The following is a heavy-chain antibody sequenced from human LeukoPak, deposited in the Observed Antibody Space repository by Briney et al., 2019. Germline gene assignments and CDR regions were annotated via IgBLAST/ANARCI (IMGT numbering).Heavy chain of an antibody. CDR1: EYSFATYW. Sequence: GESLQISCKGSEYSFATYWIGWVRQMPGQGLEWMGIIFPGDSDTRYSPSFQGQVTISADKSISTAYLQWSSLKASDTAIYYCASEYCSGGNCYFDYWGQGTLVTVSS. D-gene: IGHD2-15*01. CDR2: IFPGDSDT. J-gene: IGHJ4*02. CDR3: ASEYCSGGNCYFDY. V-gene: IGHV5-51*01.